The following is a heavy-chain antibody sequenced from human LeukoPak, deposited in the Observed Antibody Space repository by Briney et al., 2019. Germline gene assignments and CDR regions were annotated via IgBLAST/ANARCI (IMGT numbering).Heavy chain of an antibody. CDR3: ARDGCSGASCYGNWFDP. CDR2: THPGGIS. Sequence: SQTLSLTCSVSGGSISSGTYYWSWIRQRPGKGLEWIGYTHPGGISYNNPSLRSRVTISADTSKNQLSLKLSSVTAADTAVYYCARDGCSGASCYGNWFDPWGQGTLVTVSS. J-gene: IGHJ5*02. CDR1: GGSISSGTYY. D-gene: IGHD2-2*01. V-gene: IGHV4-31*03.